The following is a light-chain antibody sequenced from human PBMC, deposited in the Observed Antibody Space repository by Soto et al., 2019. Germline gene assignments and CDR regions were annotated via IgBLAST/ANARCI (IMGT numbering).Light chain of an antibody. CDR3: GSYSNTATRV. CDR1: SSDVGGYNF. V-gene: IGLV2-14*01. J-gene: IGLJ7*01. Sequence: QSVLTQSASVSGSPGQSITISCTGSSSDVGGYNFVSWFQQHPGKAPKLIIYEVNNRPSGVSNRFSASKSGNTASLTISGLQAEDEADYYCGSYSNTATRVFGGGTQLTVL. CDR2: EVN.